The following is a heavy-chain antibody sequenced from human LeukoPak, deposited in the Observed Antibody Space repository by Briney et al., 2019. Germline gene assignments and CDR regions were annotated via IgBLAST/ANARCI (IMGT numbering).Heavy chain of an antibody. D-gene: IGHD6-13*01. J-gene: IGHJ3*01. CDR3: ATWSSSWSASDL. V-gene: IGHV1-2*02. Sequence: GASVKVSCKASGYTFTGYYMHWVRQAPGQGLEWMGWINPKSGGTNYEQKFQGRVTMTRDTSITTAYMELSRLRSDDTAVYYCATWSSSWSASDLWGQGTMVAVSS. CDR1: GYTFTGYY. CDR2: INPKSGGT.